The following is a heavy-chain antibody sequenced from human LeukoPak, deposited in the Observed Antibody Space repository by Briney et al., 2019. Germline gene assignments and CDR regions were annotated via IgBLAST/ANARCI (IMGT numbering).Heavy chain of an antibody. D-gene: IGHD3-10*01. Sequence: SETLSLTCTVSGVSFSSYYWTWIRQPAGKGLEWIGRIYSSGNTNYNPSLESRVTTSIDTSKNQFSLKLTSVAAADTAVYYCARERGNLRGDAFDIWGQGTMVTVSS. J-gene: IGHJ3*02. CDR2: IYSSGNT. CDR1: GVSFSSYY. CDR3: ARERGNLRGDAFDI. V-gene: IGHV4-4*07.